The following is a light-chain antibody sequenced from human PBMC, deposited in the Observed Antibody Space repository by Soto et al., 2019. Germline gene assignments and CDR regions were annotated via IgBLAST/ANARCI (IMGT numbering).Light chain of an antibody. CDR2: SNN. J-gene: IGLJ2*01. CDR1: SSNLGSNP. V-gene: IGLV1-44*01. Sequence: QSVLTQPPSASGTPGQRVSISCSGGSSNLGSNPVNWYLHLPGTAPKLLIYSNNQRPPGVPHRVSGSKFGTSASLAISGLQSDYDSDYFCSAFFDRIYGPVFGAGTKLTVL. CDR3: SAFFDRIYGPV.